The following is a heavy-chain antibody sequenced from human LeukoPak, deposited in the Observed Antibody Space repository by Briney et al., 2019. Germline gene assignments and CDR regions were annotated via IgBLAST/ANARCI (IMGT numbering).Heavy chain of an antibody. Sequence: GGSLRLSCAASGFTFSSYAMHWVRQAPGKGLEGVAVISYGGSNKYYADSVKGRFTISRDNSKNTLYLQMNSLRAEDTAVYYCARVIKPHYYGSGSYFRWPNAFDIWGQGTMVTVSS. D-gene: IGHD3-10*01. CDR1: GFTFSSYA. CDR2: ISYGGSNK. V-gene: IGHV3-30*04. CDR3: ARVIKPHYYGSGSYFRWPNAFDI. J-gene: IGHJ3*02.